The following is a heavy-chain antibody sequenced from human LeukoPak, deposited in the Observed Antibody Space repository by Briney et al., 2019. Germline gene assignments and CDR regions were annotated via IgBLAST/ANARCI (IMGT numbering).Heavy chain of an antibody. Sequence: SETLSLTCTVSGVSISSGAFYWSWVRQHPGKGLEWIGYIPYSGSTSYNPSLQSRLTISVDSSKNQFSLKLSSVTAADTAVYYCARAESIAARRYYFDYWGQGTLVTVSS. CDR1: GVSISSGAFY. CDR3: ARAESIAARRYYFDY. V-gene: IGHV4-31*02. D-gene: IGHD6-6*01. CDR2: IPYSGST. J-gene: IGHJ4*02.